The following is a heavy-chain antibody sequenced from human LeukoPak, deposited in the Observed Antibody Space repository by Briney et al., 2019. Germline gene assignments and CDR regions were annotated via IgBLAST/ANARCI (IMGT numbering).Heavy chain of an antibody. J-gene: IGHJ6*02. CDR2: INHSGST. V-gene: IGHV4-34*01. CDR3: ARGLPYYYYYYGMDV. CDR1: GGSFSGYY. Sequence: SETLSLTCAVYGGSFSGYYWSWIRQPPGKGLEWIGEINHSGSTNYNPSPKSRVTISVDTSKNQFSLKLSSVTAADTAVYYCARGLPYYYYYYGMDVWGQGTTVTVSS.